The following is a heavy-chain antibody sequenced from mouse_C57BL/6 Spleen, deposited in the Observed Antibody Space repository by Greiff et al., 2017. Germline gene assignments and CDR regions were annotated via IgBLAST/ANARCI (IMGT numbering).Heavy chain of an antibody. CDR3: ARATTVVAKSYWYFDV. Sequence: QVQLKQSGAELVRPGTSVKMSCKASGYTFTNYWIGWAKQRPGHGLERIGDIYPGGGYTNYNEKFKGKATLTADKSSSTAYMQFSSLTSEDSAIYYCARATTVVAKSYWYFDVWGTGTTVTVAS. D-gene: IGHD1-1*01. CDR1: GYTFTNYW. J-gene: IGHJ1*03. V-gene: IGHV1-63*01. CDR2: IYPGGGYT.